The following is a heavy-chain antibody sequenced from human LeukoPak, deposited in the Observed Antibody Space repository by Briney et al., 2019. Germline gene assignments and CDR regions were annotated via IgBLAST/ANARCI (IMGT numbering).Heavy chain of an antibody. CDR3: AKDYSSGWYGPFDY. V-gene: IGHV3-30*02. CDR1: GFTFSSYG. D-gene: IGHD6-19*01. CDR2: IRYDGSNK. J-gene: IGHJ4*02. Sequence: PGGSLRLSCAASGFTFSSYGMHWVRQAPGKGLEWVAFIRYDGSNKCYADSVKGRFTISRDNSKNTLYLQMNSLRAEDTAVYYCAKDYSSGWYGPFDYWGQGTLVTVSS.